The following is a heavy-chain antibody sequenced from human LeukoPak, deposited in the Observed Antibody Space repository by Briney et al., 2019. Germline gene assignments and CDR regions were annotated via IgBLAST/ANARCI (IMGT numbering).Heavy chain of an antibody. J-gene: IGHJ4*02. Sequence: GASVKVSCKASGGTFSSYAISWVRQAPGQGLEWMGRIIPILGIANYAQKFQGRVTITADKSTSTAYMELSSLRSEDTAVYYCARGRNYDYVWGSRPLDYWGQGTLVTVSS. CDR2: IIPILGIA. D-gene: IGHD3-16*01. CDR1: GGTFSSYA. V-gene: IGHV1-69*04. CDR3: ARGRNYDYVWGSRPLDY.